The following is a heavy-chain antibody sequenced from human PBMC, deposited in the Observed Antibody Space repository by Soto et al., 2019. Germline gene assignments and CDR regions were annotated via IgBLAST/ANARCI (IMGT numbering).Heavy chain of an antibody. CDR1: GFTFSSYG. J-gene: IGHJ6*02. CDR3: ARDPAIAVADYYYYGMDV. Sequence: QVQLVESGGGVVQPGRSLRLSCAASGFTFSSYGMHWVRQAPGKGLEWVAVIWYDGSNKYYADSVKGRFTISRDNSKNPLYLQMNSLRAEDTAVYYCARDPAIAVADYYYYGMDVWGQGTTVTVSS. D-gene: IGHD6-19*01. CDR2: IWYDGSNK. V-gene: IGHV3-33*01.